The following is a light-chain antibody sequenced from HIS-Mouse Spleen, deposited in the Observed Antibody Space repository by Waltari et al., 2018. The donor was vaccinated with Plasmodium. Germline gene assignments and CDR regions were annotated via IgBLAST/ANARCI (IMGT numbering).Light chain of an antibody. CDR2: AAS. Sequence: AIRMTQPPSSTSASTGDILTILCRASQGISSYLAWYQQKPGKAPKLLIYAASTLQSGVPSRFSGSGSGTDFTLTISCLQSEDFATYYCQQYYSYPRYTFGQGTKLEIK. CDR3: QQYYSYPRYT. J-gene: IGKJ2*01. V-gene: IGKV1-8*01. CDR1: QGISSY.